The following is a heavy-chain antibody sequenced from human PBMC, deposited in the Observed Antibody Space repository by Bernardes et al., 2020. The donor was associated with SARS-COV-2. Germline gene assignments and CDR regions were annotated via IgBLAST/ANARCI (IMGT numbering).Heavy chain of an antibody. CDR1: GFTFNDYA. Sequence: GGSLRLSCAASGFTFNDYAMHWVRQAPGKGLEWVSGISWNSGSIGYADSVKGRFTISRDNARNSLSLQMNSLRPEDTALYYCAKSWSSDRGDFDYWGQGTLVAVSS. D-gene: IGHD6-13*01. CDR3: AKSWSSDRGDFDY. CDR2: ISWNSGSI. J-gene: IGHJ4*02. V-gene: IGHV3-9*01.